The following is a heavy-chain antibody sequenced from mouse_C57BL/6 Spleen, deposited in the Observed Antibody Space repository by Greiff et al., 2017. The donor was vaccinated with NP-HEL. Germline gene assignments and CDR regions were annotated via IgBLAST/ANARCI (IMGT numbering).Heavy chain of an antibody. Sequence: QVQLKQPGAELVKPGASVKLSCKASGYTFTSYWMHWVKQRPGQGLEWIGMIHPNSGSTNYNEKFKSEATLTVDKSSSTAYMQLSSLTSEDSAVYYCARSPYYYGSSLYYFDYWGQGTTLTVSS. V-gene: IGHV1-64*01. CDR2: IHPNSGST. J-gene: IGHJ2*01. CDR3: ARSPYYYGSSLYYFDY. CDR1: GYTFTSYW. D-gene: IGHD1-1*01.